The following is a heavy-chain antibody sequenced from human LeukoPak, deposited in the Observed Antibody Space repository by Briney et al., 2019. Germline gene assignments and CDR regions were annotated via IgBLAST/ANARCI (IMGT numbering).Heavy chain of an antibody. CDR1: GFTFSDYY. J-gene: IGHJ4*02. CDR3: AKDPGRLCGSYSDY. V-gene: IGHV3-30*18. CDR2: ISYDGSNK. D-gene: IGHD1-26*01. Sequence: PGGSLRLSCAASGFTFSDYYMSWIRQAPGKGLEWVAVISYDGSNKYYADSVKGRFTISRDNSKNTLYLQMNSLRAEDTAVYYCAKDPGRLCGSYSDYWGQGTLVTVSS.